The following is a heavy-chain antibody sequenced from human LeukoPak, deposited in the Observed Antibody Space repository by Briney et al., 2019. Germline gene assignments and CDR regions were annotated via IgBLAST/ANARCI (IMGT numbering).Heavy chain of an antibody. CDR2: INHSGST. Sequence: SETLSLTCAVYGGSFSGYYWSWIRQPPGKGLEWIGEINHSGSTNYNPSLKSRVTISVDTSKNQFSLKLSSVTAADTAVYYCASQVVQAAIEHWGQGTLVTVSS. CDR3: ASQVVQAAIEH. D-gene: IGHD2-2*01. CDR1: GGSFSGYY. J-gene: IGHJ1*01. V-gene: IGHV4-34*01.